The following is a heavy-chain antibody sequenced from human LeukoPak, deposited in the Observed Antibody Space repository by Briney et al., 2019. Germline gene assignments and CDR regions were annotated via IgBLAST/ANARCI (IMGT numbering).Heavy chain of an antibody. Sequence: GGSLRLSCAASGFTFSNNPMYWVRQAPGKGLEWVSAIGSGGDTYYADSVKGRFTISKDNSKDTLCLQMSSLRAEDTAVYYCAKGMCSSSAYFFDYWGQGTLVTVSS. V-gene: IGHV3-23*01. D-gene: IGHD2-2*01. CDR3: AKGMCSSSAYFFDY. CDR1: GFTFSNNP. CDR2: IGSGGDT. J-gene: IGHJ4*02.